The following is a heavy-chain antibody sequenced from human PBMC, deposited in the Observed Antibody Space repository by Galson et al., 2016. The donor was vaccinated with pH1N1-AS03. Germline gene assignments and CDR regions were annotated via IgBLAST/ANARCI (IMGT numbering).Heavy chain of an antibody. Sequence: SLRLSCAASGFTFTNFAMSWVRQAPGKGLEWVSSISVGGGSTYYADSVKGRFAVSRDNSGSRLFLQMNRLRAEDTAVYYCARSNYYFDSWGQGTLVTVSS. V-gene: IGHV3-23*01. CDR2: ISVGGGST. CDR3: ARSNYYFDS. D-gene: IGHD5-24*01. CDR1: GFTFTNFA. J-gene: IGHJ4*02.